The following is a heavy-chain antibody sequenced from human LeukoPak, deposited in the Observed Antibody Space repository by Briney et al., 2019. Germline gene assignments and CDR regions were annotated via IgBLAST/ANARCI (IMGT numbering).Heavy chain of an antibody. Sequence: SVKVSCKASGGTFSSYAISWVRQAPGQGLEWMGGIIPIFGTANYAQKFQGRVTITADKSTSTAYMELSSLRSGDTAVYYCASGLNKWELLPNFDYWGQGTLVTVSS. J-gene: IGHJ4*02. CDR3: ASGLNKWELLPNFDY. CDR2: IIPIFGTA. D-gene: IGHD1-26*01. V-gene: IGHV1-69*06. CDR1: GGTFSSYA.